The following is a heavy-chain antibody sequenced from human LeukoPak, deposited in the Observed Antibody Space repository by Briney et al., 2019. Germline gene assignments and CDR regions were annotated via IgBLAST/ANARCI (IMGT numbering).Heavy chain of an antibody. Sequence: SQTLPLTCTVSGGSISSGGYYWSWIRQHPGKGLEWIGYIYYSGSTYYNPSLKSRVTISVDTSKNQFSLKLSSVTAADTAVYYCARDHQHPNYNWFDPWGQGTLVTVSS. CDR1: GGSISSGGYY. V-gene: IGHV4-31*03. CDR3: ARDHQHPNYNWFDP. D-gene: IGHD2-8*01. J-gene: IGHJ5*02. CDR2: IYYSGST.